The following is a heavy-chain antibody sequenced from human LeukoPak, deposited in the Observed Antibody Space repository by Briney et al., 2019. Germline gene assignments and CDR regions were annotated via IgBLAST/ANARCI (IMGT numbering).Heavy chain of an antibody. D-gene: IGHD2-2*01. CDR3: ARGGIPATAHFDY. CDR2: IIPIFGTA. V-gene: IGHV1-69*01. Sequence: SVEVSCKASGGTFSSYAISWVRQAPGQGLEWMGGIIPIFGTANYAQKFQGRVTITADESTSTAYMELSSLRSEDTAVYYCARGGIPATAHFDYWGQGTLVTVSS. CDR1: GGTFSSYA. J-gene: IGHJ4*02.